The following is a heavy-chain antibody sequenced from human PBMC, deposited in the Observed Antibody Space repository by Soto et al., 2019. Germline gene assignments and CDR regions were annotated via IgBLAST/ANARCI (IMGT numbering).Heavy chain of an antibody. J-gene: IGHJ4*02. CDR2: IWYDGSNK. Sequence: QVQLVESGGGVVQPGRSLRLSCEASGFTFSTYGMHWVRQAPGKGLEWVAVIWYDGSNKYYADSVRGRFTISRDNSNDMLYLQMSSLRAEDTAVYYCTRAVGPFDYWGQGTLVTVSS. V-gene: IGHV3-33*01. CDR1: GFTFSTYG. CDR3: TRAVGPFDY.